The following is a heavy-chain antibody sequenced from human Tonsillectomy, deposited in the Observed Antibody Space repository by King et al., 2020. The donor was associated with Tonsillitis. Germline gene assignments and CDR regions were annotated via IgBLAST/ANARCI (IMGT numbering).Heavy chain of an antibody. D-gene: IGHD3-9*01. J-gene: IGHJ6*02. CDR2: IRYDGNTK. V-gene: IGHV3-30*02. Sequence: VQLVESGGGVVQPGGSLRLSCAASGFIFSNSGLHWVRQAPGKGLEWVAFIRYDGNTKYYADSVKGRFTISRDNSKNTLYLQMNSLRAEDTAVYYCAKAPDYYILTGRYYYGMDVWGQGTTVTVSS. CDR3: AKAPDYYILTGRYYYGMDV. CDR1: GFIFSNSG.